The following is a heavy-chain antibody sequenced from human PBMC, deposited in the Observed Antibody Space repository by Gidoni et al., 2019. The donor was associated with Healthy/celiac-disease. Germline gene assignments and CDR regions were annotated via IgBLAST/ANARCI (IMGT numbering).Heavy chain of an antibody. CDR2: INAGNGNT. Sequence: QVQLVQSGAEVKKPGASVQVSCKASGYTFTSYAMHWVRQAPGQRLEWMGWINAGNGNTKYSQKFQGRVTITRDTSASTAYMELSSLRSEDTAVYYCARGGRAVADHYWGQGTLVTVSS. CDR3: ARGGRAVADHY. CDR1: GYTFTSYA. J-gene: IGHJ4*02. V-gene: IGHV1-3*01. D-gene: IGHD6-19*01.